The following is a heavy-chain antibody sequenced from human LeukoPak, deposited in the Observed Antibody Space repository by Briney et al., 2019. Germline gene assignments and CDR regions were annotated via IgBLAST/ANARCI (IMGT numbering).Heavy chain of an antibody. V-gene: IGHV3-23*01. CDR3: AKDYYDISGSRYDF. D-gene: IGHD3-22*01. J-gene: IGHJ4*02. Sequence: PGGSLRLSCAASGFAFSSYAMSWVRQAPGKGLEWVSAISGSGGDTWYADSVRGLFTISRDNSKNTLYMQVNSLRAEDTAVYYCAKDYYDISGSRYDFWGQGTLVTVSS. CDR2: ISGSGGDT. CDR1: GFAFSSYA.